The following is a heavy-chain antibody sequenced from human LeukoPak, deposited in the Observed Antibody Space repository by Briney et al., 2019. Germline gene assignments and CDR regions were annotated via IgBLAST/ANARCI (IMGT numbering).Heavy chain of an antibody. CDR2: IYYSGST. J-gene: IGHJ4*02. D-gene: IGHD2-15*01. V-gene: IGHV4-59*01. CDR3: ARASGCCSGGSCDWGGDNFDY. Sequence: SETLSLTCTVSGGSISSYYWSWIRQPPGKGLEWIGYIYYSGSTNYNPSLKSRVTISVDTSKNQFSLKLSSVTAADTAVYYCARASGCCSGGSCDWGGDNFDYWGQGTLVTVSS. CDR1: GGSISSYY.